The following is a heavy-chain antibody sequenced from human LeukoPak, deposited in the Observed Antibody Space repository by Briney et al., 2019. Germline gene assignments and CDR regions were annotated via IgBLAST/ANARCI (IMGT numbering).Heavy chain of an antibody. Sequence: ASVKVSCKVSGYTLTELSMHWVRQAPGKGLEWMGGFDPEDGETIYAQKFQGRVTMTEDTSTDTAYMELSSLGSEDTAVYYRATRVFVVGATCLFDYWGQGTLVTVSS. CDR3: ATRVFVVGATCLFDY. CDR1: GYTLTELS. V-gene: IGHV1-24*01. D-gene: IGHD1-26*01. J-gene: IGHJ4*02. CDR2: FDPEDGET.